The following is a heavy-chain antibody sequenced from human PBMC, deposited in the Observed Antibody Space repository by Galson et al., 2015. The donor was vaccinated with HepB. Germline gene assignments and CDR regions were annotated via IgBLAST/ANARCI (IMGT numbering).Heavy chain of an antibody. V-gene: IGHV1-8*01. J-gene: IGHJ6*03. D-gene: IGHD3-10*01. Sequence: SVKVSCKASGYAFTSYDINWVRQATGQGLERMGWMNPNSGNTGYAQKFQGRVTMTRNTSISTAYMELSSLRSEDTAVYYCARVEYYYGSGSYSQGRYYYYYMDVWGKGTTVTVSS. CDR2: MNPNSGNT. CDR1: GYAFTSYD. CDR3: ARVEYYYGSGSYSQGRYYYYYMDV.